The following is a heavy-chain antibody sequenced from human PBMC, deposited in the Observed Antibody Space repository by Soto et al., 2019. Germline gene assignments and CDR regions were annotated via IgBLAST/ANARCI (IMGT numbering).Heavy chain of an antibody. CDR2: IYYSGST. J-gene: IGHJ4*02. V-gene: IGHV4-39*07. Sequence: PETLSLTCNVSGGSISSSNYYWGWNRQPTGKGLEWIGNIYYSGSTNYNPSLKSRVTISVDTSKNQFSLKLSSVTAADTAVYYCARGPYGSGPYYFDYWGQGTLVTVSS. CDR3: ARGPYGSGPYYFDY. CDR1: GGSISSSNYY. D-gene: IGHD3-10*01.